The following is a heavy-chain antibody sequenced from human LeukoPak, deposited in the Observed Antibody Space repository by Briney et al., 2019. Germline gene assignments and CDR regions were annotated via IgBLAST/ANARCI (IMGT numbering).Heavy chain of an antibody. CDR2: ISAGGGNT. CDR1: GFIFDAYG. CDR3: TKDAGPALDWFDP. J-gene: IGHJ5*02. V-gene: IGHV3-23*01. Sequence: PGGALRLSGAASGFIFDAYGMAWVRQTPGKTLEWVSTISAGGGNTHYADSIKGRFTISRDNSRSILYLEMNSLRADDSAIYYCTKDAGPALDWFDPWGQGTRVTVSS. D-gene: IGHD1-14*01.